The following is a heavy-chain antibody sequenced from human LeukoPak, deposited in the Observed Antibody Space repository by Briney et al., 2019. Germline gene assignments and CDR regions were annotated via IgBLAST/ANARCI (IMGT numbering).Heavy chain of an antibody. V-gene: IGHV1-69*05. D-gene: IGHD3-22*01. J-gene: IGHJ4*02. CDR3: ARDLGYYYDSSGYYFGY. Sequence: SVKVSRKASGGTFSSYAISWVRQAPGQGLEWMGRIIPIFGTANYAQKFQGRVTITTDESTSTAYMELSSLRSEDTAVYYCARDLGYYYDSSGYYFGYWGQGTLVTVSS. CDR2: IIPIFGTA. CDR1: GGTFSSYA.